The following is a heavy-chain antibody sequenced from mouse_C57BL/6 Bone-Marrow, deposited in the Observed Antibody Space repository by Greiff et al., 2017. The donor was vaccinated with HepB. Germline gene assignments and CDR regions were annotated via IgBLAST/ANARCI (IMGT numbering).Heavy chain of an antibody. Sequence: EVQLQQSGAELVRPGASVKLSCTASGFNIKDYYMHWVKQRPEQGLEWIGRIDPEDGDTEYAPKFQGKATMTADTSSNTAYLQLSSLTSEDTAVYYCTLFITTVVGAMVYWGQGTSVTVSS. D-gene: IGHD1-1*01. CDR2: IDPEDGDT. V-gene: IGHV14-1*01. J-gene: IGHJ4*01. CDR1: GFNIKDYY. CDR3: TLFITTVVGAMVY.